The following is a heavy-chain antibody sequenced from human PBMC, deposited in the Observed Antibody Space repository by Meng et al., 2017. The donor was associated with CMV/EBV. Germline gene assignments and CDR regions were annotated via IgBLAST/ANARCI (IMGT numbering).Heavy chain of an antibody. D-gene: IGHD1-26*01. J-gene: IGHJ5*02. CDR1: GYTFTSYD. V-gene: IGHV1-8*01. CDR3: ARGVIVGATGWFDP. CDR2: MNHNSGNT. Sequence: KASGYTFTSYDINWVRQATGQGLEWMGWMNHNSGNTGYAQKFQGRVTMTRNTSISTAYMELSSLRSEDTAVYYCARGVIVGATGWFDPWGQGTLVTVSS.